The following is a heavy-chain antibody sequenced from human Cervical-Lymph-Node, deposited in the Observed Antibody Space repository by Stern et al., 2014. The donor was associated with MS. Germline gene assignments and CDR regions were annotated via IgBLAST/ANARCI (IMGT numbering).Heavy chain of an antibody. CDR2: IYPDDSDI. Sequence: EVQLEESGAEVKKPGESLKISCKGSGYTFTNNWIAWVRQMPGKGLEWMGIIYPDDSDIRYSPSLQGQVTISAEKSVSTAYLQWSSRKAADSAVYYCARPPPRRKWDDPNYGMDVWGQGTTVTVSS. V-gene: IGHV5-51*03. CDR1: GYTFTNNW. D-gene: IGHD1-1*01. CDR3: ARPPPRRKWDDPNYGMDV. J-gene: IGHJ6*02.